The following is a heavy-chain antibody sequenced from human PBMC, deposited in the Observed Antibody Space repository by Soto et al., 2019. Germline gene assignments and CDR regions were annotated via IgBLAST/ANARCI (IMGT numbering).Heavy chain of an antibody. CDR2: ISSNSDTI. CDR1: GFTADDYA. J-gene: IGHJ4*02. Sequence: EVQLVESGGGLVQPGRSLRLSCVASGFTADDYAMHWVRQAPGKGLEWVSGISSNSDTIDYADSVKGRFTISRDNAKNALFLQMHRLRPEDKALYYCAKDIKWGGMTTIQYFDSWGQGTLVTVSS. CDR3: AKDIKWGGMTTIQYFDS. D-gene: IGHD4-17*01. V-gene: IGHV3-9*02.